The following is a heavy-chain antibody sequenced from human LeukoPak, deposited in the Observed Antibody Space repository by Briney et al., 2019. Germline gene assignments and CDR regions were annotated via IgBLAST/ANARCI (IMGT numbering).Heavy chain of an antibody. CDR3: ARRAAAGRNWFDP. CDR2: ISAYNGNT. V-gene: IGHV1-18*01. CDR1: GYTFTNFR. Sequence: ASVKVSCKTSGYTFTNFRIHWVRQTPGQGLEWMGWISAYNGNTNYAQKLQGRVTMTTDTSTSTAYMELRSLRSDDTAVYYCARRAAAGRNWFDPWGQGTLVTVSS. D-gene: IGHD6-13*01. J-gene: IGHJ5*02.